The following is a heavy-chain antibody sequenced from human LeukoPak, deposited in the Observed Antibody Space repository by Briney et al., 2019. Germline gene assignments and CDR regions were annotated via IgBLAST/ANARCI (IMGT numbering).Heavy chain of an antibody. CDR2: ISSSSSTI. J-gene: IGHJ4*02. D-gene: IGHD3-22*01. Sequence: GGSLRLSCAASGFTFSNYNMNWVRQAPGKGLEWVSNISSSSSTIYYADSVKGRFTISRDNAKNSLYLQMNSLRAEDTAVYYCARDYYDSSGYYQSNYWGQGTLVTVSS. CDR1: GFTFSNYN. CDR3: ARDYYDSSGYYQSNY. V-gene: IGHV3-48*01.